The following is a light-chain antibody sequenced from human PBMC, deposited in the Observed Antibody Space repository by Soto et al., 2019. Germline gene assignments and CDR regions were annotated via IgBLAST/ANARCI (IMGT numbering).Light chain of an antibody. CDR3: CFYADTDLYF. V-gene: IGLV2-11*01. CDR2: DVF. CDR1: TSDVGRYNY. J-gene: IGLJ1*01. Sequence: QSVLTQPHSGSGSPGQSVTISCTGTTSDVGRYNYVSWYQHHPGKAPKLVVYDVFKRPSGVPDRFSGSKSGNTASLTISGLQAEEEDDYSCCFYADTDLYFLGGGTKFTVL.